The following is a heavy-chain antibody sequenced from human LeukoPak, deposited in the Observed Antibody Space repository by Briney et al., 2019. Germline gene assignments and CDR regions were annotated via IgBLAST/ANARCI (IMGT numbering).Heavy chain of an antibody. Sequence: SVKVSCKASGGTFSSYAISWVRQAPGQGLEWMGRIIPIFGTANYAQKFQGRVTSTTDESTSTAYMELSSLRSEDTAVYYCARARRDGYNCPGRYYFDYWGQGTLVTVSS. CDR3: ARARRDGYNCPGRYYFDY. D-gene: IGHD5-24*01. CDR2: IIPIFGTA. J-gene: IGHJ4*02. V-gene: IGHV1-69*05. CDR1: GGTFSSYA.